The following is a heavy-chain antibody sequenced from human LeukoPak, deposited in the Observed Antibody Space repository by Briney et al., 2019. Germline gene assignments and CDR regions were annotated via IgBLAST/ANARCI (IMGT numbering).Heavy chain of an antibody. Sequence: ASVKVSCKASGYTFTGYYMHWVRQAPGQGLEWMGWINPNSGGTNYAQKFQGRVTITADKSTSTAYMELSSLRSEDTAVYYCARFVDRYSSSYVSDWGQGTLVTVSS. J-gene: IGHJ4*02. CDR3: ARFVDRYSSSYVSD. D-gene: IGHD6-6*01. V-gene: IGHV1-2*02. CDR2: INPNSGGT. CDR1: GYTFTGYY.